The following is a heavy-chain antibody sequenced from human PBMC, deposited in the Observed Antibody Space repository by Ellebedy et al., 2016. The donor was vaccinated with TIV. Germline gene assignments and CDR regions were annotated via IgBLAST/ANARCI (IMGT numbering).Heavy chain of an antibody. CDR1: GGSFSGYY. CDR3: ARSSRSSWHYYYYYMDV. CDR2: INHSGST. D-gene: IGHD6-13*01. Sequence: GSLRLXXAVYGGSFSGYYWSWIRQPPGKGLEWIGEINHSGSTNYNPSLKSRVTISVDTSKNQFSLKLSSVTAADTAVYYCARSSRSSWHYYYYYMDVWGKGTTVTVSS. J-gene: IGHJ6*03. V-gene: IGHV4-34*01.